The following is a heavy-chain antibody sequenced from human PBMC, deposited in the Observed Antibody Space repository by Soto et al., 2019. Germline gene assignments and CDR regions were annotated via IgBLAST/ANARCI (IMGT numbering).Heavy chain of an antibody. CDR2: INPSGGST. CDR3: ARDFIVVVPVYYYGMDV. Sequence: ASVKVSCKASGYTFTSYYMHWVRQAPGQGLEWMGIINPSGGSTSYAQKFQGRVTMTRDTSTSTVYMELSSLRSEDTAVYYCARDFIVVVPVYYYGMDVWGQGTTVTVSS. V-gene: IGHV1-46*01. CDR1: GYTFTSYY. D-gene: IGHD2-2*01. J-gene: IGHJ6*02.